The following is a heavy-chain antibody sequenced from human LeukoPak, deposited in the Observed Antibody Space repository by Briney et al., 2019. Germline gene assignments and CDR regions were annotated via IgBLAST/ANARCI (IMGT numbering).Heavy chain of an antibody. CDR1: GGSISSYY. CDR3: ARHGGLNPMIVRGGYFDY. J-gene: IGHJ4*02. Sequence: SETLSLTCTVSGGSISSYYWSWIRQPPGKGLEWIGYIYYSGSTNYNPSLKSRVTISVDTPKNQFSLKLSSVTAADTAVYYCARHGGLNPMIVRGGYFDYWGQGTLVTVSS. D-gene: IGHD3-22*01. V-gene: IGHV4-59*08. CDR2: IYYSGST.